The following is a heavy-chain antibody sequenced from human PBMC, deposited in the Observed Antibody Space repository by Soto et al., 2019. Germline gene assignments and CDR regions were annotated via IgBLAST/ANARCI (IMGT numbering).Heavy chain of an antibody. Sequence: SVKVSCKASGGTFSSYAISWVRQAPGQGLEWMGGIIPIFGTANYAQKFQGRVTITADESTSTAYMELSSLRSEDTAVYYCARYQGDDTMIVVVINPGAFDIWGQGTMVTVSS. J-gene: IGHJ3*02. CDR2: IIPIFGTA. CDR3: ARYQGDDTMIVVVINPGAFDI. V-gene: IGHV1-69*13. D-gene: IGHD3-22*01. CDR1: GGTFSSYA.